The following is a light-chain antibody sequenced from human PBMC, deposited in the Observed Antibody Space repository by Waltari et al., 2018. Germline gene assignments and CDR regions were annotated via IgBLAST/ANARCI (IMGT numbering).Light chain of an antibody. CDR1: QGISNY. V-gene: IGKV1-27*01. CDR2: AAS. Sequence: DIQMTQSPSSLSASVGDRVTITCRARQGISNYLAWYQQKPGKVPKRLIYAASTLQSVVPSRFSGSGSETDFTLTISSLQPEDVATYYCQKYNSALWTFGQGTKVEIK. CDR3: QKYNSALWT. J-gene: IGKJ1*01.